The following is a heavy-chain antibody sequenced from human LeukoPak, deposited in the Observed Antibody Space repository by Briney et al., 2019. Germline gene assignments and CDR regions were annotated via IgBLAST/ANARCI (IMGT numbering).Heavy chain of an antibody. D-gene: IGHD3-10*01. J-gene: IGHJ4*02. CDR2: IYHGGST. Sequence: SETPSLTCAVSGAPISSSHWWSWVRQPPRKGLEWIGEIYHGGSTNCNPSLKGRVTISVDRSNNQFSLRLTSVTAADTAVYYCARGEEHGSGTVHFDYWGQGTLVTVSS. CDR3: ARGEEHGSGTVHFDY. CDR1: GAPISSSHW. V-gene: IGHV4-4*02.